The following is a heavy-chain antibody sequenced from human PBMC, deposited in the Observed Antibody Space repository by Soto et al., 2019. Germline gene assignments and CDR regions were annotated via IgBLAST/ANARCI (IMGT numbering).Heavy chain of an antibody. CDR3: AKDLKGSGSLPSYYYGMDV. D-gene: IGHD3-10*01. J-gene: IGHJ6*02. CDR1: GFTFSRYA. V-gene: IGHV3-23*01. CDR2: ISSTGGST. Sequence: VQLLESGGGLVQPGGSLRISCAASGFTFSRYAMSWVRQAPGKWLEWVSAISSTGGSTYYGDSLKGRFTISRDNSKNTLYLQMHSLRAEDTALYYCAKDLKGSGSLPSYYYGMDVWGQGTTVTVSS.